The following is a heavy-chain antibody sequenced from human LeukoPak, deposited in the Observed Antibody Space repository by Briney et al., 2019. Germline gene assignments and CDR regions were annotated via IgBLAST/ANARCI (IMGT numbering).Heavy chain of an antibody. CDR3: ARLRRVGATPFDY. CDR1: GYSISSNYC. V-gene: IGHV4-38-2*02. Sequence: SETLSLTCTVSGYSISSNYCWGWIRQPPGKGLEWIGSIYHSGSTYYNPSLKSRVTISVDTSKNQFSLKLSSVTAADTAVYYCARLRRVGATPFDYWGQGTLVTVSS. D-gene: IGHD1-26*01. CDR2: IYHSGST. J-gene: IGHJ4*02.